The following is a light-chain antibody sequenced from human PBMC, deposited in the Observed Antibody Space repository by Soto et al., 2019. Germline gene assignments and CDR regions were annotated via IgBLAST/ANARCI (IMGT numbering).Light chain of an antibody. Sequence: QSVPTQPRSVSGSPGQSVTLSCSGSGSDVGGYDFVSWYQQHPGKAPKLIIYDVSKRPSGVPDRYSGSKSGNTASLTISGLQAEDEADYYCCSFAGTYTVVFGGGTKLTVL. CDR1: GSDVGGYDF. CDR2: DVS. J-gene: IGLJ2*01. V-gene: IGLV2-11*01. CDR3: CSFAGTYTVV.